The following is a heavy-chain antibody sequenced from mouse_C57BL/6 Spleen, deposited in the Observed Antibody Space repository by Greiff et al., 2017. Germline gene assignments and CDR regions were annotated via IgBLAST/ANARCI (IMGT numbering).Heavy chain of an antibody. Sequence: VKLQESGAELVRPGTSVKVSCKASGYAFTNYLIEWVKQRPGQGLEWIGVINPGSGGTNYNEKFKGKATLTADKSSSTAYMQLSSLTSEDSAVYFCARRDSYAMDYWGQGTSVTVSS. CDR3: ARRDSYAMDY. J-gene: IGHJ4*01. CDR1: GYAFTNYL. V-gene: IGHV1-54*01. CDR2: INPGSGGT.